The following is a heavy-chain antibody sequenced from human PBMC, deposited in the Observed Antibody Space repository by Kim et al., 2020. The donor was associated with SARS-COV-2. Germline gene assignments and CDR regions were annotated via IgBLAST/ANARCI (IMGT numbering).Heavy chain of an antibody. J-gene: IGHJ4*02. V-gene: IGHV3-23*01. CDR1: GCTFSSYA. Sequence: GGSLSLSCAASGCTFSSYAPVWVRKAPGKGLEWVSTIIGSAARTYYADSVKGRFTISRDNSKNTLFLQMNSLRAEDTAVYYCAKSDGNWNWDYCGRGTV. CDR2: IIGSAART. D-gene: IGHD1-7*01. CDR3: AKSDGNWNWDY.